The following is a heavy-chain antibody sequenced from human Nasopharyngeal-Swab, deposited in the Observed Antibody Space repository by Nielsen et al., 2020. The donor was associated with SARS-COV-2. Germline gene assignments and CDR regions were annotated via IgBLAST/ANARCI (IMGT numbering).Heavy chain of an antibody. CDR1: GFTFSSYA. Sequence: GESLKISCAASGFTFSSYAISWVRQAPGKGLEWVSAISGSGGSTHYADSVKGRFSISRGNSRNTLYLQMNSLRAEDTAVYYCAKGQYADVLTTIVYWGQGTLVTVSS. V-gene: IGHV3-23*01. J-gene: IGHJ4*02. CDR2: ISGSGGST. CDR3: AKGQYADVLTTIVY. D-gene: IGHD4-17*01.